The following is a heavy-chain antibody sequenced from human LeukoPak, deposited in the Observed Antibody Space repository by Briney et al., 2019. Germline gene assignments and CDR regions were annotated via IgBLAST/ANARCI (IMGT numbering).Heavy chain of an antibody. Sequence: GGSLRLSCAASGFTFSSYAMSWVRQAPGKGLEWVSAISGSGGSTYYADSVKGRFTISRDNSKNTLYLQMNSLRAEDTAVYYCARDPESSGWYDYWGQGTLVPVSS. D-gene: IGHD6-19*01. CDR3: ARDPESSGWYDY. J-gene: IGHJ4*02. CDR1: GFTFSSYA. V-gene: IGHV3-23*01. CDR2: ISGSGGST.